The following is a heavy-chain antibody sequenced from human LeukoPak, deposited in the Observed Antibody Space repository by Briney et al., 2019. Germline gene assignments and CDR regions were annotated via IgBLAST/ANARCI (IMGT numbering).Heavy chain of an antibody. Sequence: ASVKVSCKASGYTFTSYGISWVRQAPGQGLEWMGWISAYNGNTNYAQKLQGRVTMTTDTSTSTAYMELRGLRSDDTAVYYCAREGRDGYNYGSSFDYWGQGTPVTVSS. D-gene: IGHD5-12*01. CDR3: AREGRDGYNYGSSFDY. CDR1: GYTFTSYG. CDR2: ISAYNGNT. V-gene: IGHV1-18*01. J-gene: IGHJ4*02.